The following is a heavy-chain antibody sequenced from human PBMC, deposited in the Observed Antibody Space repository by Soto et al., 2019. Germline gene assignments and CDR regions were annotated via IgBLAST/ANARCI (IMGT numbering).Heavy chain of an antibody. CDR3: ARDALYGSGSYFFYYYYYMDV. D-gene: IGHD3-10*01. CDR2: IKQDGSEK. Sequence: EVQLVESGGGLVQPGGSWRLSWAASGFTFISYGMSWVGQAPGKGRGWLATIKQDGSEKYYVDSVKGRFTISRDNAKNSLYLQMNSLRAEDTAVYYCARDALYGSGSYFFYYYYYMDVWGKGTTVTVSS. J-gene: IGHJ6*03. CDR1: GFTFISYG. V-gene: IGHV3-7*01.